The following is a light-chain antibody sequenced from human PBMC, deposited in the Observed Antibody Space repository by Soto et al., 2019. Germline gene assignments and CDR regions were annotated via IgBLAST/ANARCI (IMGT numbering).Light chain of an antibody. CDR2: AVS. CDR1: QSVSGNY. J-gene: IGKJ2*01. CDR3: QQYGSSPVT. Sequence: DIVLTQSPGTLSLSPGERATLSCRASQSVSGNYFAWYQQKPGQAPRLLIYAVSGRATGIPDRFSGSVSGTDFTLTISRLEPEDFAVYYCQQYGSSPVTFGQGTKLEIK. V-gene: IGKV3-20*01.